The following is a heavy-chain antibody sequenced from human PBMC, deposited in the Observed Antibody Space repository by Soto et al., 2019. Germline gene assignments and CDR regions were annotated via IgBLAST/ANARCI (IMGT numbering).Heavy chain of an antibody. Sequence: GGSLRLSCAASGFTFSSYWMSWVRQAPGRGLEWMANIKYDGSEKYYVDSVKGRLTISRDNAKNSLYLQMNSLRAEDTAVYYCASSPHKDSRPDYWGQGTLVTVSS. CDR2: IKYDGSEK. CDR1: GFTFSSYW. CDR3: ASSPHKDSRPDY. D-gene: IGHD3-22*01. J-gene: IGHJ4*02. V-gene: IGHV3-7*03.